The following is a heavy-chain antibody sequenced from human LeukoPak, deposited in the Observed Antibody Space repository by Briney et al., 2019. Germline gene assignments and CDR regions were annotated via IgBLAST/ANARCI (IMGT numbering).Heavy chain of an antibody. J-gene: IGHJ3*02. Sequence: GGSLRLSCAASGFTFSSYGMHWVRQAPGKGLEWVAFIRYDGSNKFYADSVKGRFTISRDNSKNTLYLQMNSLRAEDTAVYYCAKDHYYDSSGYYYVGAFDIWGQGTMVTVSS. CDR1: GFTFSSYG. V-gene: IGHV3-30*02. D-gene: IGHD3-22*01. CDR3: AKDHYYDSSGYYYVGAFDI. CDR2: IRYDGSNK.